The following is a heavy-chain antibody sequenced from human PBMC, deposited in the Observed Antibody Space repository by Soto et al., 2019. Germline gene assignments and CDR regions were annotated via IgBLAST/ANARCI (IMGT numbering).Heavy chain of an antibody. CDR1: GGSFSGYY. CDR2: INHSGST. D-gene: IGHD6-19*01. V-gene: IGHV4-34*01. J-gene: IGHJ6*02. Sequence: SETLSLTCAVYGGSFSGYYWSWIRQPPGKGLEWIGEINHSGSTNYNPSLKSRVTISVDTSKNQFSLKLSSVTAADTAVYYCARRRRIAVAGDNYYCYGMDVWGQGTTVTVSS. CDR3: ARRRRIAVAGDNYYCYGMDV.